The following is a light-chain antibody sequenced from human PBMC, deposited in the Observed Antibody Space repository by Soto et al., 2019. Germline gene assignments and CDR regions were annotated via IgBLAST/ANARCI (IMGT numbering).Light chain of an antibody. J-gene: IGKJ4*01. V-gene: IGKV4-1*01. CDR1: QSLLYSSSNKNY. Sequence: DIVMTQSPDSLAVSLGERATINWKSSQSLLYSSSNKNYLAWYQQKPGQSPKLLIYWASTRETGVPDRFSGSGSGTDFTLTISSLQAEDVAVYYCQQYYSAPLTFGGGTKVEIK. CDR2: WAS. CDR3: QQYYSAPLT.